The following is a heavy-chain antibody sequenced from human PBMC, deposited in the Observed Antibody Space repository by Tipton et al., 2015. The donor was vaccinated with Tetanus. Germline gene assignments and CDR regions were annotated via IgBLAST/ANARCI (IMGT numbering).Heavy chain of an antibody. Sequence: QLVQSGGGVVKPGGSLRLSCAASGFTFSDYYMNWDRQTPGRGLEWVSYISNTGIHTYYADSVEGRFTISRDNAKNSLYLQMDNLSVEGTAVYYCARDRSFDVMTCRLGYWGQGTLVTVSS. J-gene: IGHJ4*02. V-gene: IGHV3-11*01. CDR3: ARDRSFDVMTCRLGY. CDR2: ISNTGIHT. CDR1: GFTFSDYY. D-gene: IGHD3-9*01.